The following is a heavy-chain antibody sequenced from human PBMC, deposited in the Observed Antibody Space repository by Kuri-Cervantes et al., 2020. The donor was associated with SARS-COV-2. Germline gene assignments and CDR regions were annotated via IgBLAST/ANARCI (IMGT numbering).Heavy chain of an antibody. CDR1: GFTFSNYA. J-gene: IGHJ4*01. CDR3: AKRDASSQGSYFDY. D-gene: IGHD5-24*01. V-gene: IGHV3-23*01. Sequence: GESLKISCAASGFTFSNYAMTWVRQAPGKGLEWVSTISGSDDVTHLADSVKGRFTVSRDNSRNTLYLEMSSLRVEDTAVYYCAKRDASSQGSYFDYWGHGTLVTVSS. CDR2: ISGSDDVT.